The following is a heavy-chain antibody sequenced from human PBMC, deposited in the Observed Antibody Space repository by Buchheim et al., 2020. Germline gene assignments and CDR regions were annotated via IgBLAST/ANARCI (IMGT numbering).Heavy chain of an antibody. CDR3: AKEEVPNDY. CDR1: GFTFSSSA. V-gene: IGHV3-23*01. Sequence: EVQLRESGGGLVQPGGSLRLSCAVSGFTFSSSAMSWVRQAPGKGLEWVSGISISGASIYYADSVKGRFTISSDNSQNTLYIQMNSLRAEDTAVYYCAKEEVPNDYWGQGTL. J-gene: IGHJ4*02. CDR2: ISISGASI.